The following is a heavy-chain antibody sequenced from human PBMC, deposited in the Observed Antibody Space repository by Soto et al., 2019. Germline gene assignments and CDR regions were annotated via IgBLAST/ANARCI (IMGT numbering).Heavy chain of an antibody. V-gene: IGHV3-30-3*01. CDR2: TTYDSTNT. Sequence: QVQLMESGGGVVQPGTTLRLSCSASEFTFNTYALHWVRQAPGRGLDWVAGTTYDSTNTKYADSVKGRFTISGDNSKNPLSLQMTSPTPEDTAVYYCARDYYTSGSWSGGFDSWCRGTLVIVPS. CDR3: ARDYYTSGSWSGGFDS. D-gene: IGHD3-22*01. CDR1: EFTFNTYA. J-gene: IGHJ4*02.